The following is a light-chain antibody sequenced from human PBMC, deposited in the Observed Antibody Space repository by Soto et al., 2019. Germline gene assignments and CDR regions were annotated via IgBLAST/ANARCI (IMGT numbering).Light chain of an antibody. V-gene: IGKV3-20*01. Sequence: IVLTQSPGTLSLSPGERATLSCRASQSVSSSYLAWYQQKPGQAPRLLIYGASSRATGIPDRFSGSGSGTDFTLTIRRLEPEAFAVYYCQQYGSSPRTFGQGTKVEIK. CDR1: QSVSSSY. CDR3: QQYGSSPRT. J-gene: IGKJ1*01. CDR2: GAS.